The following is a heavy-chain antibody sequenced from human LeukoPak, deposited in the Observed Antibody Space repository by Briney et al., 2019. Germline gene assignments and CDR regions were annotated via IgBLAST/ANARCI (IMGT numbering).Heavy chain of an antibody. Sequence: GRSLRLSCVAFGFTFNNYAMSWVRQAPGKGLEWVSTISGSDDNTYYADSVKGRFTISRDISKNTLYLQMNSLRADDTAVYYCANDFDHWGQGTLVTVSS. V-gene: IGHV3-23*01. J-gene: IGHJ4*02. CDR2: ISGSDDNT. CDR1: GFTFNNYA. CDR3: ANDFDH.